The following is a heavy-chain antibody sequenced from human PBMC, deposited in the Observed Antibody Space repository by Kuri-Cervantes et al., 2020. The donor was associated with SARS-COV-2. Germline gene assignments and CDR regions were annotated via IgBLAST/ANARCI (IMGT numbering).Heavy chain of an antibody. CDR3: ARIGSYDFWSGYPSRPQYYYYYGMDV. J-gene: IGHJ6*02. CDR2: IYYSGST. CDR1: GGSISGYY. D-gene: IGHD3-3*01. Sequence: SETLSLTCTLSGGSISGYYWSWIRQPPGKGLEWIGYIYYSGSTNYNPSLRSRVTISVDTSKNQFSLKLSSVTAADTAVYYCARIGSYDFWSGYPSRPQYYYYYGMDVWGQGTTVTVSS. V-gene: IGHV4-59*01.